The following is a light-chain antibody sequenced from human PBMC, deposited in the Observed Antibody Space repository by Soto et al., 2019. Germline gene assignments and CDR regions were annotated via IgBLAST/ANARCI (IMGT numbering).Light chain of an antibody. Sequence: DIQMTQSPSTLSASVANRVTITCRPSQNVSTWLAWYQQKSGKAPKLLIYDVSNLESGVPSRFSGSVSGTEFTLTIRGLQTDDFATYDGQQYDSYSWTFGQGTKVDTK. CDR2: DVS. CDR1: QNVSTW. V-gene: IGKV1-5*01. J-gene: IGKJ1*01. CDR3: QQYDSYSWT.